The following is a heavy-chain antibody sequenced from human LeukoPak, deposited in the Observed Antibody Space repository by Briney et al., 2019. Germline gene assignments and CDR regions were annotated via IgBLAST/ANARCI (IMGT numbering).Heavy chain of an antibody. V-gene: IGHV1-18*04. D-gene: IGHD7-27*01. CDR2: INTYNGNT. Sequence: ASVKVSFKASGYTFTNYGISWVRQAPGQGLEWRGWINTYNGNTNYAQKFQGRVTMTTDTSTSTAYMELRSLRSDDTAVYYCARNSPRDVAGRQFLPGVLSLLSQCDNCFDPWGQGTLVSVSS. CDR1: GYTFTNYG. CDR3: ARNSPRDVAGRQFLPGVLSLLSQCDNCFDP. J-gene: IGHJ5*02.